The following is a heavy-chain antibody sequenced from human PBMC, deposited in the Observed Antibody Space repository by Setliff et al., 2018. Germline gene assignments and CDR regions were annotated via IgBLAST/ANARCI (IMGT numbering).Heavy chain of an antibody. CDR3: AGYQGSGSNYKVVNWFDP. V-gene: IGHV4-39*02. Sequence: TASETLSLTCTVSGGSIRSSTHYWGWIRQPPGKGLEWIGTIYYSGLTYYTPSLRSRATISVDTSKNRFSLQLSSVTAADTAVYYCAGYQGSGSNYKVVNWFDPWGQGTLVTVSS. J-gene: IGHJ5*02. CDR2: IYYSGLT. D-gene: IGHD3-10*01. CDR1: GGSIRSSTHY.